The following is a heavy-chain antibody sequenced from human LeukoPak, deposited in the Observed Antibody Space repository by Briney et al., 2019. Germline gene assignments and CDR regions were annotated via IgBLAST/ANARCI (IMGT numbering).Heavy chain of an antibody. CDR3: ARAGYDFWSTYYRFFDY. J-gene: IGHJ4*02. CDR2: IYTSGST. CDR1: GGSISSYY. V-gene: IGHV4-4*07. Sequence: SETLSLTCTVSGGSISSYYWSWIRQPAGKGLEWIGRIYTSGSTNYNPSLKSRVTMSVDTSKNQFSLKLSSVTAADTAVYYCARAGYDFWSTYYRFFDYWGQGTLVTVSS. D-gene: IGHD3-3*01.